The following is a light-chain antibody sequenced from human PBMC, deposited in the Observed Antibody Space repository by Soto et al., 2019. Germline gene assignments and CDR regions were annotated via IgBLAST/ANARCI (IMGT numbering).Light chain of an antibody. Sequence: IQRTKSPSTLSASIGDRVTITCRASQSISSWLAWYQQKPGKAPKLLIYATSSLQSGVPSRFSGSGSGTDFTLTISSLQPEDFATYYCQQSYSTRRTFGQGTKVDIK. CDR2: ATS. V-gene: IGKV1-39*01. J-gene: IGKJ1*01. CDR3: QQSYSTRRT. CDR1: QSISSW.